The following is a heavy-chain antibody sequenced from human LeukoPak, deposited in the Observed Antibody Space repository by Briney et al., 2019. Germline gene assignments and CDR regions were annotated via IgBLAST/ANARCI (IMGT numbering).Heavy chain of an antibody. V-gene: IGHV1-2*02. CDR3: ARDLEDCSGGDCYWFDP. CDR1: GYTFTDYY. J-gene: IGHJ5*02. D-gene: IGHD2-21*01. Sequence: ASVKVSCKASGYTFTDYYIHWVRQAPGQGLEWMGWINPNTGGTNYARRVQGRVTMTRDTSISTVYMELSRLRSDDTAVYYCARDLEDCSGGDCYWFDPWGQGTLVTVSS. CDR2: INPNTGGT.